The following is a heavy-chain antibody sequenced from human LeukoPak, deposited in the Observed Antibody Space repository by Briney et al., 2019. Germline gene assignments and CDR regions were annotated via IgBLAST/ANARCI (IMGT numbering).Heavy chain of an antibody. V-gene: IGHV4-59*08. CDR2: INYSGST. CDR1: GGSISSYY. CDR3: ARHEMATIGAFDV. J-gene: IGHJ3*01. Sequence: SETLSLTCTVSGGSISSYYWSWIRQPPGKGLEWIGYINYSGSTNYNPSLKSRVTISVDTSKNHFSLKLSSVTAADTAVYYCARHEMATIGAFDVWGQGTMVTVSS. D-gene: IGHD5-24*01.